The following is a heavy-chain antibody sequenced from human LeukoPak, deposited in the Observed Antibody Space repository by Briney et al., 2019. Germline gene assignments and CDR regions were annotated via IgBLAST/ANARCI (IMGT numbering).Heavy chain of an antibody. CDR3: ARHVLAWGGGVDV. Sequence: SETLSLTCTVSGGSISSSSYYWGWIRQPPGKGLEWIGSVYYSGSTYYNPSLKSRVTISVDTSKNQFSLKLSSVTAADTAVYYCARHVLAWGGGVDVWGQGTTVTVSS. CDR2: VYYSGST. CDR1: GGSISSSSYY. D-gene: IGHD3-3*02. V-gene: IGHV4-39*01. J-gene: IGHJ6*02.